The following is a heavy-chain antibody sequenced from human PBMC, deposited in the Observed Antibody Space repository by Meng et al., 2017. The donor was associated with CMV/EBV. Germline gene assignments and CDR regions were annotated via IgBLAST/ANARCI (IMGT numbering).Heavy chain of an antibody. CDR1: GGTFSSYT. J-gene: IGHJ4*02. V-gene: IGHV1-69*02. Sequence: SVKVSCKASGGTFSSYTISWVRQAPGQGLEWMGRIIPTLGIANYAQKFQGRVTITADKSTSTAYMELSSLRSEDTAVYYCASSDWNNLGYWGQGTLVTVSS. CDR3: ASSDWNNLGY. D-gene: IGHD1/OR15-1a*01. CDR2: IIPTLGIA.